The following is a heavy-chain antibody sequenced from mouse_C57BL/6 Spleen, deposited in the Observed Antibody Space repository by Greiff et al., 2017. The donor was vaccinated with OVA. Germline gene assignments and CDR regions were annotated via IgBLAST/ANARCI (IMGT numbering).Heavy chain of an antibody. V-gene: IGHV1-64*01. J-gene: IGHJ4*01. CDR3: AREDYSNYEGAMDY. CDR1: GYTFTSYW. CDR2: IHPNSGST. Sequence: QVQLQQSGAELVKPGASVKLSCKASGYTFTSYWMHWVKQRPGQGLEWIGMIHPNSGSTNYNEKFKSKATLTVDKSSSTAYMQLSSLTSEDSAVYYCAREDYSNYEGAMDYWGQGTSVTVSS. D-gene: IGHD2-5*01.